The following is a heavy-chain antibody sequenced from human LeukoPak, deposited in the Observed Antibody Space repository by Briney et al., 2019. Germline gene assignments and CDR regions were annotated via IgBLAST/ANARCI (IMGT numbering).Heavy chain of an antibody. CDR2: IYHSGST. D-gene: IGHD3-10*01. V-gene: IGHV4-4*02. J-gene: IGHJ5*02. Sequence: SETLSLTCAVSGGSISSSNWWSWVRQPPGKGLEWIGEIYHSGSTNYNPSLKSRVTISVDRPKNQFSLKLSSVTAADTAVYYWARGGFGELLVGPWGQGTLVTVSS. CDR3: ARGGFGELLVGP. CDR1: GGSISSSNW.